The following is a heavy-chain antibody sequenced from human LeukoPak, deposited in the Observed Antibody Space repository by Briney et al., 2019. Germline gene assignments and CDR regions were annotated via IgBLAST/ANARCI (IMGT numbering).Heavy chain of an antibody. D-gene: IGHD6-13*01. Sequence: SGGSLRLSCAASGFTFSSYAMSWVRQAPGKGLEWVSAISGSGGSTYYADSVKGRFTISRDNSKNTLYLQMNSLRAEDTAVYYCARDVVGSSNNGMDVWGQGTTVTVSS. J-gene: IGHJ6*02. CDR1: GFTFSSYA. V-gene: IGHV3-23*01. CDR3: ARDVVGSSNNGMDV. CDR2: ISGSGGST.